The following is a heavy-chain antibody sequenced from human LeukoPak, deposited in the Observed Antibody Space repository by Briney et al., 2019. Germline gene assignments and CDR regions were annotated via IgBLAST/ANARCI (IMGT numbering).Heavy chain of an antibody. CDR1: GGSISSYY. Sequence: SETLSRTCTVSGGSISSYYWSWIRQPPGKGLEWIGYIYYSGSTNYNPSLKSRVTISVDTSKNQFSLKLSSVTAADTAVYYCARDKVVDYWGQGTLVTVSS. CDR3: ARDKVVDY. J-gene: IGHJ4*02. D-gene: IGHD2-15*01. CDR2: IYYSGST. V-gene: IGHV4-59*01.